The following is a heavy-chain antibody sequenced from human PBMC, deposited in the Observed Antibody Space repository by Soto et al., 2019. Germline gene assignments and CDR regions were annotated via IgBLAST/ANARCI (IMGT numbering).Heavy chain of an antibody. Sequence: SETLSLTCTVSGGSISSSSYYWSWIRQPPGKGLEWIGYIYYSGSTNYNPSLKSRVTISVDTSKNQFSLKLSSVTAADTAVYYCARHFPGPRVEYQLPRPYYYYYGMDVWGQGTTVTVSS. D-gene: IGHD2-2*01. CDR2: IYYSGST. J-gene: IGHJ6*02. CDR3: ARHFPGPRVEYQLPRPYYYYYGMDV. CDR1: GGSISSSSYY. V-gene: IGHV4-61*05.